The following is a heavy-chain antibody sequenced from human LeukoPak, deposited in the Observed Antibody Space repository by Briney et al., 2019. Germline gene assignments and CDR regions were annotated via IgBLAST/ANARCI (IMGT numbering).Heavy chain of an antibody. D-gene: IGHD3-3*01. J-gene: IGHJ4*02. CDR2: ISSSGSTM. CDR1: GFTFSSYE. CDR3: ARDGSGPIDY. Sequence: GGSLRLSCAASGFTFSSYEMNWVRQAPGKGLEWISYISSSGSTMYYADSVKGRFTISRDNAKNSLYLQMNSLRAEDTAVYYCARDGSGPIDYWGQGTLVTVSS. V-gene: IGHV3-48*03.